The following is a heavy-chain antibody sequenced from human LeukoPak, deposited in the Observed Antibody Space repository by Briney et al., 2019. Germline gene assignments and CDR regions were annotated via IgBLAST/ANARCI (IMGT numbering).Heavy chain of an antibody. Sequence: SETLSLACTVSGDSVRSYYWSWIRQPPGQGLEWLGHINDRGSTNYNPSLQGRVTISIDTSKNQFSLKVNSVTAADTAVYYCVRDSRYGSGWFEDGLDFWGQGTTVTVSS. D-gene: IGHD6-13*01. V-gene: IGHV4-59*02. J-gene: IGHJ6*02. CDR2: INDRGST. CDR3: VRDSRYGSGWFEDGLDF. CDR1: GDSVRSYY.